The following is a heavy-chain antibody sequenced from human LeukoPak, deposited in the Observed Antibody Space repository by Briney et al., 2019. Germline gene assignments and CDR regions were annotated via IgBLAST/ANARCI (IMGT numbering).Heavy chain of an antibody. CDR1: GYTFTGYY. CDR3: ARVPDYYGSGSYYLFDY. Sequence: ASVKVSCKASGYTFTGYYMHWVRQAPGQGLEWMGWINPNSGGTNYAQKLQGRVTMTTDTSTSAAYMELRSLRSDDTAVYYCARVPDYYGSGSYYLFDYWGQGTLVTVSS. J-gene: IGHJ4*02. D-gene: IGHD3-10*01. V-gene: IGHV1-2*02. CDR2: INPNSGGT.